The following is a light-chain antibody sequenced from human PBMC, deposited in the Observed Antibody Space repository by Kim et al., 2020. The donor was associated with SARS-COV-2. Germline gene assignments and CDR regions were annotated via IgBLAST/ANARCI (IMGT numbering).Light chain of an antibody. Sequence: QSVLTQPPSVSAAPGQKVTISCSGSTSNIGSNLVYWYQQFPGTAPKLLIYDNNQRPSGIPDRFSDSKSGTSATLGITGLQTGDEADYYCGTWDDSLSARVFGGGTKLTVL. CDR2: DNN. CDR3: GTWDDSLSARV. J-gene: IGLJ2*01. V-gene: IGLV1-51*01. CDR1: TSNIGSNL.